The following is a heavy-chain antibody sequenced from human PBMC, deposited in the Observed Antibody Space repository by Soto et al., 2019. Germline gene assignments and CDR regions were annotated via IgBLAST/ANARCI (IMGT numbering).Heavy chain of an antibody. V-gene: IGHV1-69*08. Sequence: QVPLVQSGAEVKQPGSSVKVSCKDSGGTFSSYTISWVRQAPGQGHEWMGRIIPILGIANYAQKVQGRVTITADKSTSTAYMELSSLRSGDTAVYYCARDQEDTAMVLLGMDGWGQGTTVTVSS. J-gene: IGHJ6*02. CDR3: ARDQEDTAMVLLGMDG. CDR2: IIPILGIA. CDR1: GGTFSSYT. D-gene: IGHD5-18*01.